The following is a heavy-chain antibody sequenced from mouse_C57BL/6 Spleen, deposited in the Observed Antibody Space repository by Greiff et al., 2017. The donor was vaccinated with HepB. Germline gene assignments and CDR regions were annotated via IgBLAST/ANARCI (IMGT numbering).Heavy chain of an antibody. CDR3: ARHSTVYYYGSSPYFDY. CDR2: FYPGSGSI. D-gene: IGHD1-1*01. Sequence: VQLQQSGAELVKPGASVKLSCKASGYTFTEYTIHWVKQRSGQGLEWIGWFYPGSGSIKYNEKFKDKATLTADKSSSTVYMELSRLTSEDSAVYFCARHSTVYYYGSSPYFDYWGQGTTLTVSS. V-gene: IGHV1-62-2*01. CDR1: GYTFTEYT. J-gene: IGHJ2*01.